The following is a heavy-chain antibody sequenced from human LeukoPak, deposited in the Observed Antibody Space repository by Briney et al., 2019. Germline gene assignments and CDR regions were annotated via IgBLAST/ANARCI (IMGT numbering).Heavy chain of an antibody. CDR3: ARDYVNYYDSSGYLDY. Sequence: PGGSLRLSCAASGFTFSSYWMSWVRQAPGKGLEWVANIKQDGSEKYYVDSVKGRFTISRDNSKNTLYLQMNSLRAEDTAVYYCARDYVNYYDSSGYLDYWGQGTLVAVSS. D-gene: IGHD3-22*01. J-gene: IGHJ4*02. V-gene: IGHV3-7*01. CDR2: IKQDGSEK. CDR1: GFTFSSYW.